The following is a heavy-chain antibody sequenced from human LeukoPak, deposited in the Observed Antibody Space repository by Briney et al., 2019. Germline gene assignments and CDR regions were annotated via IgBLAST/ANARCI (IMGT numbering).Heavy chain of an antibody. D-gene: IGHD6-19*01. CDR3: ATVDFSGWYYFDY. Sequence: PVASVKVSCKVSGYTLTELSMHWVRQAPGKGLEWMGGFDPEDGETIYAQKFQGRVTMTVDTSTDTAYMELSSLRSEDTAVYYCATVDFSGWYYFDYWGQGTLVTVSS. V-gene: IGHV1-24*01. J-gene: IGHJ4*02. CDR1: GYTLTELS. CDR2: FDPEDGET.